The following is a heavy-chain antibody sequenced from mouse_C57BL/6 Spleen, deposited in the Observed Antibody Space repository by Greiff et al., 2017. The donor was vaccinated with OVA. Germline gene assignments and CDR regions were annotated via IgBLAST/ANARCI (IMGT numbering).Heavy chain of an antibody. Sequence: VQLKESGPELVKPGASVKISCKASGYSFTGYYMNWVKQSPEKSLEWIGEINPSTGGTTYNQKFKAKATLTVDKSSSTAYMQLKSLTSEDSAVYCCARGVLDVWGTGTTVTVSS. CDR3: ARGVLDV. V-gene: IGHV1-42*01. CDR1: GYSFTGYY. J-gene: IGHJ1*03. CDR2: INPSTGGT.